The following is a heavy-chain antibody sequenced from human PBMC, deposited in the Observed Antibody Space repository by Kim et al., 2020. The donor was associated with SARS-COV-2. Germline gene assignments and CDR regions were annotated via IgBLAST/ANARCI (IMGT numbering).Heavy chain of an antibody. CDR1: GGSISSSSYY. V-gene: IGHV4-39*01. CDR3: ARQGTSHPNYYDSSGYSGRGRNYFDY. Sequence: SETLSLTCTVSGGSISSSSYYWGWIRQPPGKGLEWIGSIYYSGSTYYNPSLKSRVTISVDTSKNQFSLKLSSVTAADTAVYYCARQGTSHPNYYDSSGYSGRGRNYFDYWGQGTLVTVSS. J-gene: IGHJ4*02. CDR2: IYYSGST. D-gene: IGHD3-22*01.